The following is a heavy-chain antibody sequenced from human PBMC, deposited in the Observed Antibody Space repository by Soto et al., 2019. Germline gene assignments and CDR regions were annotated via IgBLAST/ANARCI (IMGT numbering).Heavy chain of an antibody. CDR1: GGSINNNHYY. CDR3: ARDKITGLFDY. Sequence: SETLSLTCSVSGGSINNNHYYWGWVRQPPGKGLEWIASISYSGTTYYNPSLKSRVTISIDTSKNQFSLKLTSVTAADTARYYCARDKITGLFDYWGQGTLVTVSS. J-gene: IGHJ4*02. V-gene: IGHV4-39*02. D-gene: IGHD2-8*02. CDR2: ISYSGTT.